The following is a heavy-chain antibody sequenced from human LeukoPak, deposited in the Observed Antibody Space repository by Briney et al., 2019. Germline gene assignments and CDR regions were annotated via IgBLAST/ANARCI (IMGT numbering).Heavy chain of an antibody. CDR1: GGTFSSYA. CDR3: VTASRGSRYLEVPTDY. D-gene: IGHD3-22*01. V-gene: IGHV1-69*05. J-gene: IGHJ4*02. Sequence: SVKVSCKASGGTFSSYAISWVRQAPGQGLEWMGGIIPIFGTANYEQKFQGRVTITTDESTSTAYMELSSLRFQDTALYYCVTASRGSRYLEVPTDYGGQDNLVTVSS. CDR2: IIPIFGTA.